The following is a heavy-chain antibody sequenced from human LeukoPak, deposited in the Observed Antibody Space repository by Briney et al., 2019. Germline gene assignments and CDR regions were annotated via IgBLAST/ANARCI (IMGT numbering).Heavy chain of an antibody. J-gene: IGHJ4*02. CDR1: GFTFEDYG. Sequence: GGSLRLSCAASGFTFEDYGMGWVRQVPGKGLEWVAGINWNGVSAHYTDSVNGRFTISRDNARNSMSLEMNSLRAEDSALYYCGRYGGLYGDYERYFDSWGQGTLVTVSS. V-gene: IGHV3-20*04. D-gene: IGHD4-17*01. CDR2: INWNGVSA. CDR3: GRYGGLYGDYERYFDS.